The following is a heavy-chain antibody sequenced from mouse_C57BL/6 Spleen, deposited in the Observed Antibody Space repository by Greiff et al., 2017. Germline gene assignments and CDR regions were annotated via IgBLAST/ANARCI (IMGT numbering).Heavy chain of an antibody. CDR1: GYTFTSYW. CDR3: ARRGGGNSPYAMDY. CDR2: IDPSDSET. Sequence: QVQLQQPGAELVRPGSSVKLSCKASGYTFTSYWMHWVKQRPIQGLEWIGNIDPSDSETHYNQKFKDKATLTVDKSSSTAYMQLSSLTSEDSAVYYCARRGGGNSPYAMDYWGQGTSVTVSS. J-gene: IGHJ4*01. D-gene: IGHD2-1*01. V-gene: IGHV1-52*01.